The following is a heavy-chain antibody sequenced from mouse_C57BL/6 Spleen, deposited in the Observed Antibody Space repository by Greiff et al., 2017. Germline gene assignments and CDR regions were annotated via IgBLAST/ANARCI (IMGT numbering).Heavy chain of an antibody. CDR2: INPSNGGT. V-gene: IGHV1-53*01. Sequence: QVHVKQPGTELVKPGASVKLSCKASGYTFTSYWMHWVKQRPGQGLEWIGNINPSNGGTNYNEKFKSKATLTVDKSSSTAYMQLSSLTSEDSAVYYCARYPYYYAMDYWGQGTSVTVSS. CDR1: GYTFTSYW. J-gene: IGHJ4*01. CDR3: ARYPYYYAMDY.